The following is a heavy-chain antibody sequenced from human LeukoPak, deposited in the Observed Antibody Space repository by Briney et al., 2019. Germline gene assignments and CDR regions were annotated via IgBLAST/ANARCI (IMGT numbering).Heavy chain of an antibody. CDR1: GSTFSSYW. D-gene: IGHD2-15*01. V-gene: IGHV3-7*01. J-gene: IGHJ5*02. CDR3: ARDSKLRSGGLFDP. CDR2: IKPDGSEG. Sequence: GGSLRLSCTASGSTFSSYWVVWVREAPGKGLEGVADIKPDGSEGYYVDSVKGRFTISRDNAKNSLYLQMNSLRAEDTAVYSCARDSKLRSGGLFDPWGQGPLVTVSS.